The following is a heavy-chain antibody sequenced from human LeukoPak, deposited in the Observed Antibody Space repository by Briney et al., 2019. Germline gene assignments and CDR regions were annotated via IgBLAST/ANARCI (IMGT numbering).Heavy chain of an antibody. CDR1: GYTFTSYG. Sequence: GASVKVSCKASGYTFTSYGISWVRQAPGQGLEWMGWISAYNGNTNYAQKLQGRVTMTTDTSTRTAYMELRSLRSDDTAVYYCARGATYYYDSSGYYFDYWGQGTLVTVSS. V-gene: IGHV1-18*01. J-gene: IGHJ4*02. CDR3: ARGATYYYDSSGYYFDY. D-gene: IGHD3-22*01. CDR2: ISAYNGNT.